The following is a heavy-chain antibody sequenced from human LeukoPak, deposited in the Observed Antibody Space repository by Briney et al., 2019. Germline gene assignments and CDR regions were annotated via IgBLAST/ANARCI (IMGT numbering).Heavy chain of an antibody. D-gene: IGHD6-19*01. Sequence: PSETLSLTCTVSGGSISSFYWGWIRQPPGKGLEWIGYVFHSGITYYNPSLKSRLTMSVDTSKNQFSLKLSSVTAADTAVYYCASLSGWSSGYWGQGTLVTVAS. J-gene: IGHJ4*02. CDR1: GGSISSFY. V-gene: IGHV4-59*08. CDR3: ASLSGWSSGY. CDR2: VFHSGIT.